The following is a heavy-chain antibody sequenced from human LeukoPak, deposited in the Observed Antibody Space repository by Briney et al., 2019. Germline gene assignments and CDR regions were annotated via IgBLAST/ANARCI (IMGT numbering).Heavy chain of an antibody. V-gene: IGHV4-39*07. CDR2: IYYSGST. CDR1: GGSISSSSYY. Sequence: SETLSLTCTVSGGSISSSSYYWGWIRQPPGKGLEWIGSIYYSGSTYYNPSLKSRVTISVDTSKNQFSLKLSSVTAADTAVYYCARVSSVRGSYTPLYYGMDVWGQGTTVTVSS. D-gene: IGHD3-16*01. CDR3: ARVSSVRGSYTPLYYGMDV. J-gene: IGHJ6*02.